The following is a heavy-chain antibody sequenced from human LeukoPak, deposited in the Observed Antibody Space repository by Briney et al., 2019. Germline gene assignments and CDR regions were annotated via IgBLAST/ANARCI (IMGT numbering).Heavy chain of an antibody. CDR1: GDSVSSNSAA. Sequence: SQTLSLTCAISGDSVSSNSAAWNWIRQSPSRGLEWLGRTYYRSKWYNDYAVSVKSRITINPDTSKNQFSLQLNSVTPEDTAVYYCAKIILLRGVTIGPPDYWGQGTLVTVSS. V-gene: IGHV6-1*01. J-gene: IGHJ4*02. CDR3: AKIILLRGVTIGPPDY. CDR2: TYYRSKWYN. D-gene: IGHD3-10*01.